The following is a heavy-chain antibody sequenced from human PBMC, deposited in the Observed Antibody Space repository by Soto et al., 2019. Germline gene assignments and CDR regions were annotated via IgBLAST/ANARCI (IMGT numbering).Heavy chain of an antibody. J-gene: IGHJ6*02. D-gene: IGHD2-15*01. Sequence: PSETLSLTCTVSGGSISSGGYSWTRIRQHPGKGLEWIGYIYYSGSTYYKPSLKSRVTISVDTSKNQLSLKLSSVTAADTAVYYCARGRGCCSGGSCNLDPDYYYGMDVWGQGTTVTVSS. CDR3: ARGRGCCSGGSCNLDPDYYYGMDV. CDR2: IYYSGST. V-gene: IGHV4-31*03. CDR1: GGSISSGGYS.